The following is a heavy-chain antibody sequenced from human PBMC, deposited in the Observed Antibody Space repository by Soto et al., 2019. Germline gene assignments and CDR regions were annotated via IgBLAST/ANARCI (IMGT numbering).Heavy chain of an antibody. CDR1: GFTFIAYC. CDR2: TNTDGTAT. J-gene: IGHJ6*02. V-gene: IGHV3-74*03. Sequence: PXAALRLSCAASGFTFIAYCMHWVRQAPGKGLVWVSRTNTDGTATTYADSVEGRFTISRDNAKNMLYLQMNSLRAEDTAVYYCTRGHYDGMDVWGQGTTVTVSS. CDR3: TRGHYDGMDV.